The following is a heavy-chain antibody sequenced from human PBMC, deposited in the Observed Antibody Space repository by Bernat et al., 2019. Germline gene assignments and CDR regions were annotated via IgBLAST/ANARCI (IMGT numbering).Heavy chain of an antibody. CDR2: IYYSGST. CDR3: ARLNYYDFWIEY. CDR1: GGSINRYY. V-gene: IGHV4-59*08. D-gene: IGHD3-3*01. Sequence: QVQLQESGPGLVKPSETLSLTCTVSGGSINRYYWSWIRQPPGKGLEWIGYIYYSGSTNYNPSLKSRVTISVDTSKNQFSLKLSSVTAADTAVYYCARLNYYDFWIEYWGQGTLVTVSS. J-gene: IGHJ4*02.